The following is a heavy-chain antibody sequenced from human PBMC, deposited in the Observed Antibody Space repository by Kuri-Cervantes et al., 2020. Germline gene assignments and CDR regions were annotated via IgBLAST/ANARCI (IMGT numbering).Heavy chain of an antibody. D-gene: IGHD4-17*01. V-gene: IGHV4-4*07. Sequence: SETLSLTCTVSGGSISSYYWSWIRQPAGKGLEWIGRVSTGGNTNYNHSLKSRVTLSLETSKNQFSLNLSSVTAADTAVYYCAREIDYGDYGWFDSWGQGTLVTVSS. CDR2: VSTGGNT. CDR3: AREIDYGDYGWFDS. CDR1: GGSISSYY. J-gene: IGHJ5*01.